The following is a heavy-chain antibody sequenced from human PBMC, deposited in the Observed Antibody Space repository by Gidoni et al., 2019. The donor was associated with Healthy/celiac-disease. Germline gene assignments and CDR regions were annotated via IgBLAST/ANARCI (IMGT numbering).Heavy chain of an antibody. D-gene: IGHD3-3*01. CDR2: IYPGDSDT. V-gene: IGHV5-51*03. CDR3: ARTSITIFGVDWYFDL. CDR1: GYSFTSYW. Sequence: EVQLVQSGAEVKKPGESLKTSCKGSGYSFTSYWIGWVRQMPGKGLEWMGIIYPGDSDTRYSPSFQGQVTISADKSISTAYLQWSSLKASDTAMYYCARTSITIFGVDWYFDLWGRGTLVTVSS. J-gene: IGHJ2*01.